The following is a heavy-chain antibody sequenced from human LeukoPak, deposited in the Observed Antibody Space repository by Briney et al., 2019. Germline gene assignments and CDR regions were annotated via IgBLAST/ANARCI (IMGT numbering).Heavy chain of an antibody. CDR2: IRPTVGTA. Sequence: ASVKVSCKASGGTFSSYAFSWVRQAPGQGLEWMGGIRPTVGTANYTLKFQDRVTITADKSTNTAYMELRSLRFEDTAVYCCARVTPYYYDSRGYSHYGMDAWGQGTTVIVSS. J-gene: IGHJ6*02. CDR3: ARVTPYYYDSRGYSHYGMDA. D-gene: IGHD3-22*01. V-gene: IGHV1-69*06. CDR1: GGTFSSYA.